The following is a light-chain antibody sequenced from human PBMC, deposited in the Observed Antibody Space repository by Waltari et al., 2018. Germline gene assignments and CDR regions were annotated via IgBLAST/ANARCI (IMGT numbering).Light chain of an antibody. J-gene: IGKJ1*01. Sequence: DIVMTQSTHSLSVSLGDSATITSKSSQGVLYSSNNKNFLAWYQQKPGQPPKLLIYWASTRESGVPDRFSGSGSGTDFTLTISSLQAEDVAVYYCQQYYSTWTFGQGTKVEIK. CDR1: QGVLYSSNNKNF. V-gene: IGKV4-1*01. CDR3: QQYYSTWT. CDR2: WAS.